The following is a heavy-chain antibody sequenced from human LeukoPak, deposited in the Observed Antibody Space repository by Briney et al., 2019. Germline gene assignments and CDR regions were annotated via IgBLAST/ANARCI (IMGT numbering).Heavy chain of an antibody. CDR1: GFTFGTYW. CDR2: IKQDGSEE. D-gene: IGHD6-19*01. Sequence: GGSLRLSCAASGFTFGTYWLSWVRQAPGKGLEWVANIKQDGSEEAYVDSVKGRFTISRDNAKNSLYLQMNSLRAEDTAVYYCAGGSGWLIEVYWGQGSLVTVSS. J-gene: IGHJ4*02. V-gene: IGHV3-7*01. CDR3: AGGSGWLIEVY.